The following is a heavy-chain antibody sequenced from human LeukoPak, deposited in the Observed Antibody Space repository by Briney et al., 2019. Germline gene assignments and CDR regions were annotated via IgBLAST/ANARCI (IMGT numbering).Heavy chain of an antibody. CDR1: GFTFSTYA. V-gene: IGHV3-23*01. J-gene: IGHJ4*02. Sequence: PGGSLRLSCDGSGFTFSTYAIHWVRQAPGKGLEWVSAIGGSGGSTYYAGSVKGRFTISRDNSKNTLYLQMNSLRAEDTAIYYCAKDATGTSDYWGQGTLVTVSS. CDR2: IGGSGGST. D-gene: IGHD1-1*01. CDR3: AKDATGTSDY.